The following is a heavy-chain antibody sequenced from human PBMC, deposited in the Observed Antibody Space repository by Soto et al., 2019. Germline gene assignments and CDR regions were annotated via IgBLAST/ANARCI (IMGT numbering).Heavy chain of an antibody. V-gene: IGHV3-48*02. CDR2: ISSSSSTI. CDR3: ARESRFLEWLSLNWFDP. CDR1: GFTFSSYS. J-gene: IGHJ5*02. D-gene: IGHD3-3*01. Sequence: GSLRLSCAASGFTFSSYSMNWVRQAPGKGLEWVSYISSSSSTIYYADSVKGRFTISRDNAKISLYLQMNSLRDEDTAVYYCARESRFLEWLSLNWFDPWGQGTLVTVPQ.